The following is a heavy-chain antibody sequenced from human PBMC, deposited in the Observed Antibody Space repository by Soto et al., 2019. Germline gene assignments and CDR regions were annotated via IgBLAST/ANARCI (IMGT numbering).Heavy chain of an antibody. CDR3: ARDSLPGLFDY. J-gene: IGHJ4*02. CDR1: GGSFSPNY. V-gene: IGHV4-59*12. CDR2: IYYGGTT. Sequence: SETLSLTCTVYGGSFSPNYWSWIRQPPGKGLEWVGYIYYGGTTSYNPSLQSRVTISVDTSKNQFSLKLTSVTAADTAVYYCARDSLPGLFDYSGQGTPDIGSS.